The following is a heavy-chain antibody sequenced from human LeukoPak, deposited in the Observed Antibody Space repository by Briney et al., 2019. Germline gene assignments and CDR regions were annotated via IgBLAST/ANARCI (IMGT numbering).Heavy chain of an antibody. CDR2: IYHSGST. Sequence: SETLSLTCTVSGYSISSGYYWGWIRQPPGKGLEWIGSIYHSGSTYYNPSLKSRVTISVDTSKNQFSLKLSSVTAADTAVYYCAGRQPLRFLEWNFDDWGQGTLVTVSS. CDR3: AGRQPLRFLEWNFDD. CDR1: GYSISSGYY. V-gene: IGHV4-38-2*02. D-gene: IGHD3-3*01. J-gene: IGHJ4*02.